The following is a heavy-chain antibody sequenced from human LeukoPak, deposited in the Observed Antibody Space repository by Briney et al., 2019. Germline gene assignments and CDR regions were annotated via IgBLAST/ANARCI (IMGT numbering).Heavy chain of an antibody. D-gene: IGHD3-10*01. Sequence: GGSLRLSCVGSGLSFSHYSMNWVRQAPGKGLEWISYISSTSNTIYYSDSVGGRFTSSRDNAKNSLYLQMSSLRAEDTAVYYCATVGVLLQYEGPFDYWGQGTLVAVSS. CDR1: GLSFSHYS. V-gene: IGHV3-48*04. CDR3: ATVGVLLQYEGPFDY. CDR2: ISSTSNTI. J-gene: IGHJ4*02.